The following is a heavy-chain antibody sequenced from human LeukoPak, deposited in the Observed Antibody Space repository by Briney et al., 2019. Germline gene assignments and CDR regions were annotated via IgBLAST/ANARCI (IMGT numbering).Heavy chain of an antibody. CDR2: IWYDGSNK. CDR1: GFTFSSYG. Sequence: PGGSLRLSCAASGFTFSSYGMHWVRQAPGKGLEWVAVIWYDGSNKYYADSVKGRFTISRDNSKNTLYLQMNSLRAEDTAVYYCARVLSQNYYYYGMDVWGQGTTVTVSS. V-gene: IGHV3-33*01. J-gene: IGHJ6*02. D-gene: IGHD3-10*01. CDR3: ARVLSQNYYYYGMDV.